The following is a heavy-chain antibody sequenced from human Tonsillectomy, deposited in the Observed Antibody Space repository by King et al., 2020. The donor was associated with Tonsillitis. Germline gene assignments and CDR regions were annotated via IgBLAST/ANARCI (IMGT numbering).Heavy chain of an antibody. J-gene: IGHJ4*02. CDR1: GFTFSTYT. Sequence: VQLVESGGGVVQPGRSLRLSCAASGFTFSTYTMHWVRQAPGKGLEWVAVISYDGGNKYHADSVKGRFTISRDNSKNTLYLQTNSLRAEDTAVYYCAREGSLYSSSWYDYWGQGTLVTVSS. V-gene: IGHV3-30*04. CDR3: AREGSLYSSSWYDY. D-gene: IGHD6-13*01. CDR2: ISYDGGNK.